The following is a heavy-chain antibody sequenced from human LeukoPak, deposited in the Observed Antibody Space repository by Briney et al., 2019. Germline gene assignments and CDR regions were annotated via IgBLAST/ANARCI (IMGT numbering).Heavy chain of an antibody. D-gene: IGHD3-22*01. CDR2: IYHSGST. CDR1: GGSFSGYY. CDR3: ARYDSSLRYFDY. Sequence: SETLSLTCAVYGGSFSGYYWSWIRQPPGKGLEWIGYIYHSGSTYYNPSLKSRVTISVDRSKNQFSLKLSSVTAADTAVYYCARYDSSLRYFDYWGQGTLVTVSS. V-gene: IGHV4-34*01. J-gene: IGHJ4*02.